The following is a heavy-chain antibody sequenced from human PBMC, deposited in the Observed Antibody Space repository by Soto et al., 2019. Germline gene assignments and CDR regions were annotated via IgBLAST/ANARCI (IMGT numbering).Heavy chain of an antibody. J-gene: IGHJ6*02. Sequence: GGSLRLSCTASGFTFGDYAMSWFRQAPGKGLEWVGFIRSKAYGGTTEYAASVKGRFTISRDDSKSVAYLQMNSLKTEDTAVYYCTRDLVTRVVLVRYYYGMDVWGQGTTVTVSS. CDR3: TRDLVTRVVLVRYYYGMDV. CDR2: IRSKAYGGTT. D-gene: IGHD2-21*02. V-gene: IGHV3-49*03. CDR1: GFTFGDYA.